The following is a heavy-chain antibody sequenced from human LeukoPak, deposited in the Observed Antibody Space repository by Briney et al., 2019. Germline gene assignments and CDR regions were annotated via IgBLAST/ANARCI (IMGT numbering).Heavy chain of an antibody. CDR2: IYTTGIT. V-gene: IGHV4-4*07. J-gene: IGHJ5*02. Sequence: SETLSLTCTVSGGSIRSYYCNWIRQPAGKGLEWIGRIYTTGITNYNPSLKSRVTMSVDTSKNDFSLKLSSVTAADTAVYYCARDRDWNYWFDAWGQGTLVTVST. D-gene: IGHD1-7*01. CDR1: GGSIRSYY. CDR3: ARDRDWNYWFDA.